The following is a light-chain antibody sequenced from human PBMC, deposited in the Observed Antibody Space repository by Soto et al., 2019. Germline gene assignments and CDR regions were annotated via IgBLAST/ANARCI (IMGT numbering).Light chain of an antibody. J-gene: IGLJ6*01. CDR1: NIGSKS. CDR2: YDS. Sequence: SYELTQPPSVSVAPGKTARITCGGNNIGSKSVHWYQQKPGQAPLLIIYYDSDRPSGIPERFSGSNAGNTATLTISRVEAGDEADYYCPVWDSSSDHNVFGSGTQLTVL. V-gene: IGLV3-21*04. CDR3: PVWDSSSDHNV.